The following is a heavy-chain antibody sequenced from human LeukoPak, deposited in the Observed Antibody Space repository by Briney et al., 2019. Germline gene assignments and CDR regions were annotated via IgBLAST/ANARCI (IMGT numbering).Heavy chain of an antibody. D-gene: IGHD1-26*01. CDR1: GYSISSGYY. J-gene: IGHJ3*02. Sequence: SETLSLTCTVSGYSISSGYYWGWIRQPPGKGLEWIGSIYHSGSTYYNPPLKSRVTISVDTSKNQFSLKLTSVTAADTAVYYCARAGYSGSLRGAFDIWGQGTMVTVSS. V-gene: IGHV4-38-2*02. CDR3: ARAGYSGSLRGAFDI. CDR2: IYHSGST.